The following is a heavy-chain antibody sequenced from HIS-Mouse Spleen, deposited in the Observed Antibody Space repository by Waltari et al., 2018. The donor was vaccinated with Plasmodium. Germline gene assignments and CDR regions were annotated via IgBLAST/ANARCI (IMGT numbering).Heavy chain of an antibody. J-gene: IGHJ4*02. CDR2: INHSGST. D-gene: IGHD6-6*01. CDR3: ARVRPGYYFDY. CDR1: GGSFSGYY. V-gene: IGHV4-34*01. Sequence: QVQLQRWGAGLLKPSETLSLTCAVYGGSFSGYYWSWIRQPPGKGLEWIGEINHSGSTNYNPSLKSRVTISVDTSKNQFSLKLSSVTAADTAVYYCARVRPGYYFDYWGQGTLVTVSS.